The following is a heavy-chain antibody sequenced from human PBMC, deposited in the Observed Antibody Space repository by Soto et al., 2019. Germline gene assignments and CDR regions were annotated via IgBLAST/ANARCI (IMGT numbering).Heavy chain of an antibody. CDR3: ARGVSNSGAYYTGPSAYDL. CDR2: TVPVFDTS. CDR1: GGTFNGYG. Sequence: QVQLVQSGAVVKKPGSSVEVSCKASGGTFNGYGISWVRQAPGQGLEWMGGTVPVFDTSKYAPRFQGSVTITADKSTSTAYMELSSVRPEATAIDFCARGVSNSGAYYTGPSAYDLWGQGTRVIVSS. D-gene: IGHD3-10*01. J-gene: IGHJ3*01. V-gene: IGHV1-69*06.